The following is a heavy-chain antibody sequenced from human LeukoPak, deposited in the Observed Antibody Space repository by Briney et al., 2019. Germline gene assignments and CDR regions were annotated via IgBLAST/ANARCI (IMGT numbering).Heavy chain of an antibody. J-gene: IGHJ4*02. V-gene: IGHV3-23*01. CDR2: ISGSGGST. CDR3: AKARLNRVDTAMPDY. D-gene: IGHD5-18*01. CDR1: GFTFSSYA. Sequence: PGGSMRLSCAASGFTFSSYAMSWVRQAPGKGLEWVSAISGSGGSTYYADSVKGRFTISRDNSKNTLYLQMNSLRAEDTAVYYCAKARLNRVDTAMPDYWGQGTLVTVSS.